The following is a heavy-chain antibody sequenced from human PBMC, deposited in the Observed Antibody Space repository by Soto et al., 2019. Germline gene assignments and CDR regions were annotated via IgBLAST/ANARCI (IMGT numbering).Heavy chain of an antibody. CDR3: APRMTLVX. J-gene: IGHJ4*02. Sequence: PGESLKISCQVSESSFTTYWINWVRQVPGKGLEWLGMIDPDDSQTHYSPSFRGHVTISADKSVNTDYLQWDSLKASDTDMYYCAPRMTLVXWGQGTLVTVSX. CDR1: ESSFTTYW. CDR2: IDPDDSQT. V-gene: IGHV5-10-1*01. D-gene: IGHD2-15*01.